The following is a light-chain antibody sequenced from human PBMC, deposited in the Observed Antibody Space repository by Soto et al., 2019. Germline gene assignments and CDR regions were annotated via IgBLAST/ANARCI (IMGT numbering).Light chain of an antibody. J-gene: IGLJ1*01. CDR1: SSDVGGYNY. CDR3: SSYTTSNTRQIV. Sequence: LTQPASVSGSPGQSITISCTGTSSDVGGYNYVSWYQQHPGKAPKFMIYDVSNRPSGVSNRFSGSKSGNTASLTISGLQAEDEADYYCSSYTTSNTRQIVFGTGTRSPS. V-gene: IGLV2-14*01. CDR2: DVS.